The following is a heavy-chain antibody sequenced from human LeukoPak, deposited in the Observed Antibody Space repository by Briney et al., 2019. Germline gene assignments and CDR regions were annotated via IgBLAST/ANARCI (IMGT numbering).Heavy chain of an antibody. CDR1: GGSISSGGYY. Sequence: SETLSLTCTVSGGSISSGGYYWSWIRQPPGKGLEWIGYIYHSGSTYYNPSLKSRVTISVDRPKNQFSLKLSSVTAADTAVYYCARERRELLYYFDYWGQGTLVTVSS. D-gene: IGHD1-26*01. J-gene: IGHJ4*02. V-gene: IGHV4-30-2*01. CDR3: ARERRELLYYFDY. CDR2: IYHSGST.